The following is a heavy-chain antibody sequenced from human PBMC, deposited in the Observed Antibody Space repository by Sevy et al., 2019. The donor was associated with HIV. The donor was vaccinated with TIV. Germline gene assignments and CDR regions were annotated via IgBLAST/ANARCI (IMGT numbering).Heavy chain of an antibody. D-gene: IGHD5-18*01. CDR1: GFTFSSYA. CDR3: AGAWIQLWYPNWFDP. Sequence: GGSLRLSCAASGFTFSSYAMSWVRQAPGKGLEWVSAISGSGGGTYYADSVKGRFTISRDNSKNTLYLQMNSLRAEDTAVYYCAGAWIQLWYPNWFDPWGQGTLVTVSS. V-gene: IGHV3-23*01. J-gene: IGHJ5*02. CDR2: ISGSGGGT.